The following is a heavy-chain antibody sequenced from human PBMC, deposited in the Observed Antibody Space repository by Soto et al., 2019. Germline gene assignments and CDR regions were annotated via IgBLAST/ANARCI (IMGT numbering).Heavy chain of an antibody. J-gene: IGHJ5*02. V-gene: IGHV3-30*04. CDR3: TRADLTVTLSVFDP. CDR1: GFIFSSHA. Sequence: QVQLVESGGGVVQPGRSLRLSCGASGFIFSSHAMHWVRQAPGKGLEWVAFISDDGRSKYYADSVQGRFTISRDNSKNTLYLQMNSLSAEDTAVYYCTRADLTVTLSVFDPWGQGTLVTVSS. D-gene: IGHD4-17*01. CDR2: ISDDGRSK.